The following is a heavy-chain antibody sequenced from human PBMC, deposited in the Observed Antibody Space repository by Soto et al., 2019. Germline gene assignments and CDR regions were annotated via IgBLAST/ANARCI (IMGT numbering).Heavy chain of an antibody. Sequence: PGGSLRLSCAASGFPFSSYLMHWVRQTPGKGLVWVSRINSDGSSTSYADSVKGRFTISRDNAKNSLYLQMNSLRAEDTAVYYCARDLAPGRVEPDAFDIWGQGTMVTVSS. CDR2: INSDGSST. J-gene: IGHJ3*02. D-gene: IGHD1-1*01. CDR3: ARDLAPGRVEPDAFDI. V-gene: IGHV3-74*01. CDR1: GFPFSSYL.